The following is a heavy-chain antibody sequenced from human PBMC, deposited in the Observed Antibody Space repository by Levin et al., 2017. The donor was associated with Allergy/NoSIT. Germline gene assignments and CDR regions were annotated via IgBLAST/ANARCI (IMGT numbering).Heavy chain of an antibody. V-gene: IGHV4-59*08. Sequence: PSETLSLTCTVSGGSISSYHWSWIRQPPGKGLEWIGHIHYSGSTNYNPSLKSRVTMSVETSKNQFSLKLTSVTAADTAVYYCARQYVGWSYYFDYWGQGTLVTVSS. J-gene: IGHJ4*02. CDR3: ARQYVGWSYYFDY. CDR1: GGSISSYH. D-gene: IGHD3-9*01. CDR2: IHYSGST.